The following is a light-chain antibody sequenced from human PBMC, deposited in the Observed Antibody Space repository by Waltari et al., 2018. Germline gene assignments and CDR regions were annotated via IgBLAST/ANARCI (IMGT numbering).Light chain of an antibody. CDR3: QHYYNFPWT. CDR1: QGISTY. V-gene: IGKV1D-8*03. Sequence: VIWMTQSPSLLSASPGDRVTITCRMSQGISTYLAWYQQKPGRAPDLLIYGASILTSGVPSRFSGSGSGTDFTLTISSQQSEDVATYYCQHYYNFPWTFGQGTKVEIK. J-gene: IGKJ1*01. CDR2: GAS.